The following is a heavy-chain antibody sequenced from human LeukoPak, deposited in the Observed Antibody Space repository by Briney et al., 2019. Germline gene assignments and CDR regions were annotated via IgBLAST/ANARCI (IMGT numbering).Heavy chain of an antibody. D-gene: IGHD3-10*01. CDR1: GYTFTSYY. J-gene: IGHJ5*02. Sequence: EASVKVSCKASGYTFTSYYMHWVRQAPGQGLEWMGIINPSGGSTSYAQKFQGRVTMTRDTSISTAYMELSRLRSDDTAVYYCARVSAPYYSIQENWFDPWGQGTLVTVSS. CDR2: INPSGGST. CDR3: ARVSAPYYSIQENWFDP. V-gene: IGHV1-46*01.